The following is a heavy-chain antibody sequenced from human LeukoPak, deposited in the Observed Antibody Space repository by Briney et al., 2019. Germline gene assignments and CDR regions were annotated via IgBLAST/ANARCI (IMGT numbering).Heavy chain of an antibody. V-gene: IGHV5-10-1*01. D-gene: IGHD6-6*01. J-gene: IGHJ4*02. CDR3: ARRGRSSSNFDF. Sequence: GESLKISCKGSGYLFTSYWITWARQMPGKGLEWMGMIDPTDSYTNYSPSFQGRVTISTDKSISTAYLQWSSLKASDTAIYYCARRGRSSSNFDFWGQGTLVTVSS. CDR1: GYLFTSYW. CDR2: IDPTDSYT.